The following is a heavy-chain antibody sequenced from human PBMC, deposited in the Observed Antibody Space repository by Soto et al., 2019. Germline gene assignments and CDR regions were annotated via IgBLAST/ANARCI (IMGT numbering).Heavy chain of an antibody. CDR1: GYTFTSYG. CDR2: ISAYNGNT. CDR3: ARDGYSSGWYGVAAFDI. J-gene: IGHJ3*02. Sequence: ASVKVSCKASGYTFTSYGISWVRQAPGQGLEWMGWISAYNGNTNYAQKLQGRVTMTTDTSTSTAYMELRSLRSDDTAAYYCARDGYSSGWYGVAAFDIWGQGTMVTVSS. V-gene: IGHV1-18*01. D-gene: IGHD6-19*01.